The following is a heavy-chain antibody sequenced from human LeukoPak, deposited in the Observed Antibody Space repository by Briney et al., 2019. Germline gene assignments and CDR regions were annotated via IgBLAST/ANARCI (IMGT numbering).Heavy chain of an antibody. Sequence: SCKASGGTFSSYAMHWVRQAPGKGLEWVAVISYDGSNKYYADSVKGRFTISRDNSKNTLYLQMNSLRAEDTAVYYCARDREQRYYFDYWGQGTLVTVSS. J-gene: IGHJ4*02. CDR3: ARDREQRYYFDY. V-gene: IGHV3-30-3*01. CDR1: GGTFSSYA. CDR2: ISYDGSNK. D-gene: IGHD1/OR15-1a*01.